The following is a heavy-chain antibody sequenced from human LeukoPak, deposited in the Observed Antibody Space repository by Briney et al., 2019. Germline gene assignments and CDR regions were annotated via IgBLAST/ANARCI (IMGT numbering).Heavy chain of an antibody. D-gene: IGHD3-10*01. J-gene: IGHJ5*02. CDR3: ARAGNYYGRHTNWFDP. CDR1: GFTFSSYE. V-gene: IGHV3-48*03. Sequence: GGSLRLSCAASGFTFSSYEMNWVRQAPGKGLEWVSYISSSGSTIYYADSVKGRFTISRDNAKNSLYLQMSSLRAEDTAVYYCARAGNYYGRHTNWFDPWGQGTLVTVSS. CDR2: ISSSGSTI.